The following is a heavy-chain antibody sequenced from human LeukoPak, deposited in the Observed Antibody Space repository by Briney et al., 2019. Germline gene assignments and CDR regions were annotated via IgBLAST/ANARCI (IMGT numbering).Heavy chain of an antibody. CDR2: IIPILGIA. J-gene: IGHJ6*02. D-gene: IGHD1-1*01. CDR3: ATGTDPPLYYYGMDV. V-gene: IGHV1-69*04. CDR1: GYSFRSFG. Sequence: ASVKVSCKSSGYSFRSFGISWVRQAPGQGLEWMGRIIPILGIANYAQKFQGRVTITADKSTNTAYMELSSLRSEDTAVYYCATGTDPPLYYYGMDVWGQGTTVTVSS.